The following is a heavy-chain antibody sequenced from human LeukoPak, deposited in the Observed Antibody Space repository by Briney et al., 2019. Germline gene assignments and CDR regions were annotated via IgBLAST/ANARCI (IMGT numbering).Heavy chain of an antibody. CDR1: GFTFSSYG. D-gene: IGHD6-19*01. CDR2: IWYDGSNK. CDR3: ARDKPPTYSSGWYYFDY. V-gene: IGHV3-33*01. Sequence: QPGGSLRLSCAASGFTFSSYGMHWVRQAPVKGLEWVAVIWYDGSNKYYADSVKGRFTISRDNSKSTLYLQMNSLRAEDTAVYYCARDKPPTYSSGWYYFDYWGQGTLVTVSS. J-gene: IGHJ4*02.